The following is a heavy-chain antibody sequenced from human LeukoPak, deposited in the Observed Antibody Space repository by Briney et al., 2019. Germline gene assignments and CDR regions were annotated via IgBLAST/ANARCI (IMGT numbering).Heavy chain of an antibody. V-gene: IGHV3-53*01. J-gene: IGHJ6*02. CDR2: LYSGGST. Sequence: GGSLRLSCAASGFTVSTNYMSWVRQAPGKGLEWVSVLYSGGSTYYADSVKGRFTISRDNSKNTLYLQMDSLRAEDTAVYYCARDRVPSSTWWEDYYYGMDVWGLGTTVTVSS. CDR1: GFTVSTNY. CDR3: ARDRVPSSTWWEDYYYGMDV. D-gene: IGHD1-26*01.